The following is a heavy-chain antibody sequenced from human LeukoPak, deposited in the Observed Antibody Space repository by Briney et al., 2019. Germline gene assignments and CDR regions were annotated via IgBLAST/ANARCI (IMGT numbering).Heavy chain of an antibody. D-gene: IGHD6-19*01. Sequence: ASVKVSCTASGYTFTSYGISWVRQAPGQGLEWMGWISAYNGNTNYAQKLRGRVTMTTDTSTSTADMELRSLRSDDTAVYYCARDPHEFSSGWSHFEYWGQGTLVTVSS. V-gene: IGHV1-18*01. J-gene: IGHJ4*02. CDR2: ISAYNGNT. CDR3: ARDPHEFSSGWSHFEY. CDR1: GYTFTSYG.